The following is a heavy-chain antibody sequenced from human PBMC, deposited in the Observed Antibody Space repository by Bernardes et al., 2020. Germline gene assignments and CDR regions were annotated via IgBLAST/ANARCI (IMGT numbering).Heavy chain of an antibody. V-gene: IGHV4-39*01. CDR1: GGSISSSSYY. J-gene: IGHJ2*01. CDR2: IYYSGST. D-gene: IGHD6-19*01. Sequence: SETLSLTCTVSGGSISSSSYYWGWIRQPPGKGLEWIGSIYYSGSTYYNPSLKSRVTISVDTSKNQFSLKLSSVTAADTAVYYCARHIRVIGQWLVHSPLEYFDLWCRGTLVTVSS. CDR3: ARHIRVIGQWLVHSPLEYFDL.